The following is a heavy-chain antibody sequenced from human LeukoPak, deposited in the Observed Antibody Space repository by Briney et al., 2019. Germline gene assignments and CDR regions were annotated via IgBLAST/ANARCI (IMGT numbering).Heavy chain of an antibody. CDR1: GFTFSSYG. D-gene: IGHD1-26*01. V-gene: IGHV3-30*03. CDR3: ARQSLGASGLDH. CDR2: ISYDGSNK. J-gene: IGHJ4*02. Sequence: PGGSLRLSCAASGFTFSSYGMHWVRQAPGKGLEWVAVISYDGSNKYYADSVKGRFTISRDNSKNTLYLQMDSLRVDDTAIYYCARQSLGASGLDHWGQGVLVTVSS.